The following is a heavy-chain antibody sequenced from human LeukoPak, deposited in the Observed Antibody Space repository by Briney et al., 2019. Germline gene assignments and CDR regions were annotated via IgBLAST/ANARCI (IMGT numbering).Heavy chain of an antibody. CDR1: GFTFSSYW. V-gene: IGHV3-74*01. Sequence: AGGSLRLSCAASGFTFSSYWMHWVRQPPGKGLVWVSCINSDGSSTTYTDSVKGRFTISRDNAKNTLYLQMNSLRAEDTAVYYCARGYSYGFFDYWGQGTLATVSS. CDR2: INSDGSST. CDR3: ARGYSYGFFDY. J-gene: IGHJ4*02. D-gene: IGHD5-18*01.